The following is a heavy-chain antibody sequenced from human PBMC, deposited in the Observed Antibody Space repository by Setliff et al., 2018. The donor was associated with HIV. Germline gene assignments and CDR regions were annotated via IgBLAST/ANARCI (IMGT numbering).Heavy chain of an antibody. CDR1: GYTLTDFY. D-gene: IGHD1-26*01. Sequence: ASVKVSCKASGYTLTDFYMHWVRQAPGQGPEWVAWINPHSGGTDFAQKFQGWVTMTSDTSINTVYMELNRLTSDDTAVYYCARGSAVGSTTTTAFDSWGQGTLVTVSS. J-gene: IGHJ4*02. V-gene: IGHV1-2*04. CDR3: ARGSAVGSTTTTAFDS. CDR2: INPHSGGT.